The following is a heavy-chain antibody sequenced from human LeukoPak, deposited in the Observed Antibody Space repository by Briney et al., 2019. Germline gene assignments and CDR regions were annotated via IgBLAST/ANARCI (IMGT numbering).Heavy chain of an antibody. Sequence: GGSLRLFCAASGFTFDDYTMHWVRQAPGKGLEWVSLISWDGGSTYYADSVKGRFTISRDNSKNSLYLQMNSLRTEDTALYYCAKDAAAASYMDVWGKGTTVTVSS. V-gene: IGHV3-43*01. CDR3: AKDAAAASYMDV. CDR1: GFTFDDYT. D-gene: IGHD6-13*01. J-gene: IGHJ6*03. CDR2: ISWDGGST.